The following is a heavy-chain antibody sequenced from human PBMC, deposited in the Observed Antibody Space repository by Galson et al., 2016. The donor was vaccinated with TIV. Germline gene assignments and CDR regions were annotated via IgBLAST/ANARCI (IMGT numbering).Heavy chain of an antibody. CDR1: GDSITSTYYY. D-gene: IGHD3-22*01. V-gene: IGHV4-39*01. J-gene: IGHJ4*02. CDR2: LYYSGST. Sequence: SETLSLTCSVSGDSITSTYYYWGWIRQPPGKGLEWIGSLYYSGSTYYNPSHKSRVTISVDTSKNQFSLSLSSVTAADTAVFYCARQRLTMISRFESWGQGTQVTVSS. CDR3: ARQRLTMISRFES.